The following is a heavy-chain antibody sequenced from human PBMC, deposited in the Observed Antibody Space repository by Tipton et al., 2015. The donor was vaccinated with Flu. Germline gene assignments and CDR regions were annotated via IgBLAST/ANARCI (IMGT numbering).Heavy chain of an antibody. CDR3: ARRGAAITHYFDY. CDR1: GFAFDDYA. Sequence: GSLRLSCAASGFAFDDYAMSWVRQAPGKGLEWDSGLNWNGGNSGYADSVKGRFTISRDNAKNSLYLQTNSLRAEDTALYYCARRGAAITHYFDYWGQGTLVTVSS. J-gene: IGHJ4*02. CDR2: LNWNGGNS. D-gene: IGHD3-16*01. V-gene: IGHV3-20*04.